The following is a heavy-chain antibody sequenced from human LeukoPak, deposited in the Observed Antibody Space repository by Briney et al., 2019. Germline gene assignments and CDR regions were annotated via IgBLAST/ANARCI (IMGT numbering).Heavy chain of an antibody. CDR3: ARRLTEDYYDSSGYFL. Sequence: ASVKVSCKVSGYTLTELSMHWVRQAPGKGLEWMGGFDPEDGETIYAQKFQGRVTMTEDTSTDTAYMELSSLRSEDTAVYYCARRLTEDYYDSSGYFLWGQGTLVTVSS. CDR1: GYTLTELS. CDR2: FDPEDGET. D-gene: IGHD3-22*01. J-gene: IGHJ4*02. V-gene: IGHV1-24*01.